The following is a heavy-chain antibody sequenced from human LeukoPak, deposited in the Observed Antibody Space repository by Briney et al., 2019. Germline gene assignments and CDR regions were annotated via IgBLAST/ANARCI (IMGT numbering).Heavy chain of an antibody. V-gene: IGHV1-8*01. CDR2: MNPNSGNT. CDR3: ARERAAAVWFDP. CDR1: GYTFTSYD. Sequence: VASVKVSCKASGYTFTSYDINWVRQATGQGLEWMGWMNPNSGNTGYAQKFQGRVTMTRNTSISTAYMELSSLRSEDTAVYYCARERAAAVWFDPWGQGTLVTVSS. J-gene: IGHJ5*02. D-gene: IGHD6-13*01.